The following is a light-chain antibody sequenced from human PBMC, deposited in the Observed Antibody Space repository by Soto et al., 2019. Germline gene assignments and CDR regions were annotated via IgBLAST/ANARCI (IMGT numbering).Light chain of an antibody. Sequence: QSALTQPPSASGSPGQSVTISCTGSSSDVGDYNYVYWYQQHPGTAPKLMIYDVSKRPSGVPDRFSGSKSGNTASLTVSGLQAEDEADYYCSSYAGSDNLVFGGGTKLTVL. CDR3: SSYAGSDNLV. CDR2: DVS. V-gene: IGLV2-8*01. CDR1: SSDVGDYNY. J-gene: IGLJ2*01.